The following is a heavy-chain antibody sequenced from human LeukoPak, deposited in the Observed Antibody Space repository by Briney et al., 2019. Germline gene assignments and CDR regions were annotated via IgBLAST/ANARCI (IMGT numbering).Heavy chain of an antibody. V-gene: IGHV3-33*06. D-gene: IGHD3-10*01. CDR2: IWYDGSNK. J-gene: IGHJ4*02. Sequence: GGSLRLSCAASGFTFSSYGMHWVRQAPGKGMEWVAVIWYDGSNKYYADSVKGRFTISRDNSKNTLYLQMNSLRDEDTAVYYCAKDLSYYYGSGLDYWGQGTLVTVSS. CDR1: GFTFSSYG. CDR3: AKDLSYYYGSGLDY.